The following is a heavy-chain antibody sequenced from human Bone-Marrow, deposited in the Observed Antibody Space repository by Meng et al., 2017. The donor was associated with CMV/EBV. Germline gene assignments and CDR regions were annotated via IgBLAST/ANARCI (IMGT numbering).Heavy chain of an antibody. CDR2: ISGSGGST. Sequence: GGSLRLSCAASGFTFSNAWMSWVRQAPGKGLEWVSAISGSGGSTYYADSVKGRFTISRDNSKTSLYLQMNSLRAEDTAVYYCAKDLTFITMIVVVPALWGQGTLVTGSS. CDR3: AKDLTFITMIVVVPAL. V-gene: IGHV3-23*01. J-gene: IGHJ4*02. CDR1: GFTFSNAW. D-gene: IGHD3-22*01.